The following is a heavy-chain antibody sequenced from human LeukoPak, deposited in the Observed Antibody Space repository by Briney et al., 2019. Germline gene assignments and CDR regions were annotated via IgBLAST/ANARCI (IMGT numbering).Heavy chain of an antibody. Sequence: PGGSLRLSCAAPGFTFSSYSMNWVRQAPGKGLEWVSSISSSSSYIYYADSVKGRFTISRDNAKNSLYLQMNSLRAEDTAVYYCARDTEVGQPTGAVVVPAAFDYWGQGTLVTVFS. J-gene: IGHJ4*02. CDR1: GFTFSSYS. CDR3: ARDTEVGQPTGAVVVPAAFDY. V-gene: IGHV3-21*01. CDR2: ISSSSSYI. D-gene: IGHD2-2*01.